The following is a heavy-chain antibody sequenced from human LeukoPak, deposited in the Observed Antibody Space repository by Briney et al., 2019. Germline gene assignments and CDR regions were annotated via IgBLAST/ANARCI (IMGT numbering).Heavy chain of an antibody. CDR1: GYTFGDYS. D-gene: IGHD1-26*01. CDR2: IRSKAYGGTT. Sequence: GGSLRLSCTASGYTFGDYSMNWVRQAPGKGLKWVGFIRSKAYGGTTEYAASVKGRFTISRDDSKSIAYLQMNSLKTEDTAVYYCTRGRRATHDYWGQGTLVTVSS. V-gene: IGHV3-49*04. J-gene: IGHJ4*02. CDR3: TRGRRATHDY.